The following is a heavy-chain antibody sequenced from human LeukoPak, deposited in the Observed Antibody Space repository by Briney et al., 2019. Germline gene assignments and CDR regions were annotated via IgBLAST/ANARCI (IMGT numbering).Heavy chain of an antibody. V-gene: IGHV4-39*02. Sequence: SETLSLTCTVSGGSISSGSYYWGWIRQPPGKGLEWIGSISYSGNTYYNPSLSSRVTISVDTSKNHFSLKLSSVTAADTAVYYCARDQGSYYGVDVWGQGTTVTVSS. CDR1: GGSISSGSYY. CDR2: ISYSGNT. J-gene: IGHJ6*02. CDR3: ARDQGSYYGVDV.